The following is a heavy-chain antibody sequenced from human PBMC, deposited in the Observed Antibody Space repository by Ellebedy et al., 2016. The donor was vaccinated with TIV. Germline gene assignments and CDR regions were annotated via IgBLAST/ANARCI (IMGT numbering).Heavy chain of an antibody. D-gene: IGHD2-2*01. J-gene: IGHJ4*02. CDR3: ARLEYQLPNPFEY. V-gene: IGHV4-39*01. Sequence: MPSETLSLTCTVSGGSITSSRHYWGWIRQPPGKGLEWIGTIYYTGSGYYHPYLKSRVTIFIDTSKNQFSLKLTSVTAADTAVYYCARLEYQLPNPFEYWGRGTLVSVSS. CDR1: GGSITSSRHY. CDR2: IYYTGSG.